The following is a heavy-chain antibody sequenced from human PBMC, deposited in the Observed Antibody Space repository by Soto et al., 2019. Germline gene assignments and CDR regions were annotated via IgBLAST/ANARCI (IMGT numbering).Heavy chain of an antibody. D-gene: IGHD3-10*01. CDR2: INHSGSS. Sequence: ASEILSLTCTVSGGSFRGYYWGWVRQPPGKGLEWIGEINHSGSSNYHPSLKSRVTISVATSKNQFSLTVNSVTPADTAVYYCARGEITLLGGMDVWGQGTTVTVSS. J-gene: IGHJ6*02. CDR1: GGSFRGYY. V-gene: IGHV4-34*01. CDR3: ARGEITLLGGMDV.